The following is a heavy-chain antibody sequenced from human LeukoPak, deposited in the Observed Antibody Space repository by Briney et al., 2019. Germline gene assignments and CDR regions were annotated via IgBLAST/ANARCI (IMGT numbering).Heavy chain of an antibody. D-gene: IGHD6-13*01. CDR1: GFTFDDYG. CDR2: INWNGGST. V-gene: IGHV3-20*04. Sequence: PGGSLRLSCAASGFTFDDYGMSWVRQAPGKGLEWVSGINWNGGSTGYADSVKGRFTISRDNAKNSLYLQMNGLRAEDTALYYCVRFRGYSSSWYGPKAFDYWGQGTLVTVSS. J-gene: IGHJ4*02. CDR3: VRFRGYSSSWYGPKAFDY.